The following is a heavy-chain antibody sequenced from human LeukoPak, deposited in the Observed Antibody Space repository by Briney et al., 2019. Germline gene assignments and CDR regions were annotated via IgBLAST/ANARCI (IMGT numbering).Heavy chain of an antibody. J-gene: IGHJ4*02. CDR1: GFTFSSYG. CDR3: ARDLGITGEYYFDY. D-gene: IGHD3-16*01. Sequence: GGSLRLSCAASGFTFSSYGLNWVRQAPGKGPEWLSYISSSGGTLYYVDSVKGRFTVSRDNAKNSLYLQMNSPRAEDTAVYYCARDLGITGEYYFDYWGQGALVSVSS. CDR2: ISSSGGTL. V-gene: IGHV3-48*03.